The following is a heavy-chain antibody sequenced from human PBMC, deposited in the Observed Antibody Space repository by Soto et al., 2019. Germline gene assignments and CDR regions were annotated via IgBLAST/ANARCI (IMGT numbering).Heavy chain of an antibody. CDR3: ASESGGATAILDYYYFYMDV. V-gene: IGHV1-2*04. CDR1: GDTFNDYY. D-gene: IGHD5-12*01. Sequence: QVQLVQSGAEVKKPGASVTVTCRSSGDTFNDYYIHWVRQAPGQGLEWMGWINPNGGVTKYAQKFQGWVTMTRDTSIRTVYMQLNRLRSDDTAVYYCASESGGATAILDYYYFYMDVWGTGTTVTVSS. J-gene: IGHJ6*03. CDR2: INPNGGVT.